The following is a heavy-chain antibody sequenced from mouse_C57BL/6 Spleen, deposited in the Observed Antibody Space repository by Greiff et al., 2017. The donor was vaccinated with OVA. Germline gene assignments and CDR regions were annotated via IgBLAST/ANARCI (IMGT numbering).Heavy chain of an antibody. CDR3: ARYRDGGYFDY. D-gene: IGHD3-3*01. V-gene: IGHV1-80*01. J-gene: IGHJ2*01. CDR1: GYAFSSYW. Sequence: VQLQESGAELVKPGASVKISCKASGYAFSSYWMNWVKQRPGKGLEWIGQIYPGDGDTNYNGKFKGKATLTADKSSSTAYMQLSSLTSEDSAVYFCARYRDGGYFDYWGQGTTLTVSS. CDR2: IYPGDGDT.